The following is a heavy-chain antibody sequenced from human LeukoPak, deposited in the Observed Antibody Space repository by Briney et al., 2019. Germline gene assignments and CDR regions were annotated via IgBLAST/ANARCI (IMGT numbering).Heavy chain of an antibody. V-gene: IGHV3-21*01. Sequence: GGSLRLSCAASGFSFRSYSMDWVRQAPGKGLEWVSSITGSSSYISYAGSVKGRFTISRDNAENSLFLQMNSLRPEDTAVYFCARDRLEGGETFDSWGQGTLVTVSS. J-gene: IGHJ4*02. CDR2: ITGSSSYI. CDR1: GFSFRSYS. D-gene: IGHD1-1*01. CDR3: ARDRLEGGETFDS.